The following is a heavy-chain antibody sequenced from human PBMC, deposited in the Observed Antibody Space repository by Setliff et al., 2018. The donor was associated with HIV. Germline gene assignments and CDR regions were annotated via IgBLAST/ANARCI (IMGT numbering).Heavy chain of an antibody. J-gene: IGHJ4*02. CDR2: IYYSGRT. CDR3: ARHPSYSSDHPPLYFDY. CDR1: GGSISSGAYY. V-gene: IGHV4-39*01. Sequence: SETLSLTCTFSGGSISSGAYYWGWIRQPPGKGLEWIGSIYYSGRTYYNPSLKSRLTISVDPSKNHFSLTLNSVTAADTAVYYCARHPSYSSDHPPLYFDYWGQGTLVTVSS. D-gene: IGHD6-19*01.